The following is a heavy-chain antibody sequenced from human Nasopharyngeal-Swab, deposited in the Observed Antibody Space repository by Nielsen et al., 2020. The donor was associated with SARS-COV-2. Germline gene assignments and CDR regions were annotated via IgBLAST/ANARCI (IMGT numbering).Heavy chain of an antibody. Sequence: SETLSLTCTVAGGSISSYYWTWIRQSPGNGLEWIGYIYYSGSTDSNPSLKRRITISVDTSKNQFSLKLNSVTAAETAVYYCARRETIVGSFDYWGQGTLVTVSS. CDR2: IYYSGST. CDR1: GGSISSYY. J-gene: IGHJ4*02. CDR3: ARRETIVGSFDY. D-gene: IGHD1-26*01. V-gene: IGHV4-59*08.